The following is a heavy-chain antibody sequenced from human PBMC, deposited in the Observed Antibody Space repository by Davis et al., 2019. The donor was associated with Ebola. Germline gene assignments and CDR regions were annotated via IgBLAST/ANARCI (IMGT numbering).Heavy chain of an antibody. CDR2: IYYSGST. CDR3: ARGIGSVTARFDP. Sequence: MPSETLSLTCAVYGGSFSGYYWSWIRQPPGKGLEWIGYIYYSGSTNYNPSLKSRVTISVDTSKNQFSLKLSSVTAADTAVYYCARGIGSVTARFDPWGQGTLVTVSS. CDR1: GGSFSGYY. D-gene: IGHD5/OR15-5a*01. V-gene: IGHV4-59*12. J-gene: IGHJ5*02.